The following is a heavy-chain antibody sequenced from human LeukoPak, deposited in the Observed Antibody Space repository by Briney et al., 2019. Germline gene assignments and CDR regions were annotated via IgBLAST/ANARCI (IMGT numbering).Heavy chain of an antibody. D-gene: IGHD6-6*01. CDR1: GGSFSGYY. Sequence: SETLSLTCAVYGGSFSGYYWSWIRQLPGKGLEWIREINHSGSTNYNPSLKSRVTISVDTSENQFSLKLSSVTAADTAVYYCARGQSPFVSSSSYFDYWGQGTLVTVSS. CDR2: INHSGST. J-gene: IGHJ4*02. CDR3: ARGQSPFVSSSSYFDY. V-gene: IGHV4-34*01.